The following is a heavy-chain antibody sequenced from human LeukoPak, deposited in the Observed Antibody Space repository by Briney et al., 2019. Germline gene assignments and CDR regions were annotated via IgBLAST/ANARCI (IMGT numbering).Heavy chain of an antibody. CDR2: IRYDGSNK. CDR3: AKLGGYSGYDPRIAAAGYFDY. J-gene: IGHJ4*02. D-gene: IGHD5-12*01. Sequence: PGGSLRLSCAASGFTFSSYGMHWVRQAPGKGLEWVAFIRYDGSNKYYAGSAKGRFTISRDNSKNTLYLQMNSLRAEDTAVYYCAKLGGYSGYDPRIAAAGYFDYWGQGTLVTVSS. CDR1: GFTFSSYG. V-gene: IGHV3-30*02.